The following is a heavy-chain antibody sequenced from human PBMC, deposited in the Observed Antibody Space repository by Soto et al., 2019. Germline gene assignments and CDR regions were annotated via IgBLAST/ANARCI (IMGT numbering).Heavy chain of an antibody. CDR3: ASAAGRDWFDP. V-gene: IGHV1-18*01. CDR1: GFTFTSSA. D-gene: IGHD6-13*01. CDR2: ISAYNGNT. Sequence: ASVKVSCKASGFTFTSSAMQWVRQAPGQGLEWMGWISAYNGNTNYAQKLQGRVTMTTDTSTSTAYMELRSLRSDDTAVYYCASAAGRDWFDPWGQGTLVTVSS. J-gene: IGHJ5*02.